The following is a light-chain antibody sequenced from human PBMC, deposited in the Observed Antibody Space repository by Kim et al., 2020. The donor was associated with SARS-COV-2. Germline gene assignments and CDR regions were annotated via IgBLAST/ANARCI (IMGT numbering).Light chain of an antibody. V-gene: IGKV3-20*01. J-gene: IGKJ4*01. CDR3: QHYGSSPT. Sequence: EIALTQSPATLSLSPGERATLSCRASQSVSSNYLAWYQHKPGQAPSLLIYGASSRAAGIPDRFSGSGSRTDFTLTISRLEPEDFAVYYCQHYGSSPTFGGGTKVDIK. CDR1: QSVSSNY. CDR2: GAS.